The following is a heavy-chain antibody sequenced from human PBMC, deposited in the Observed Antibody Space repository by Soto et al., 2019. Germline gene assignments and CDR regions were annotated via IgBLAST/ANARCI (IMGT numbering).Heavy chain of an antibody. CDR2: ISYDGSNK. D-gene: IGHD3-22*01. CDR1: GFTFSSYG. CDR3: ARASYYDPTGPLYYFDY. J-gene: IGHJ4*02. V-gene: IGHV3-30*03. Sequence: PGGSLRLSCAASGFTFSSYGMHWVRQAPGKGLEWVAVISYDGSNKYYADSVKGRFTISRDNSKNTLYLQMNSLRAEDTAVYYCARASYYDPTGPLYYFDYWGQGTLVTVSS.